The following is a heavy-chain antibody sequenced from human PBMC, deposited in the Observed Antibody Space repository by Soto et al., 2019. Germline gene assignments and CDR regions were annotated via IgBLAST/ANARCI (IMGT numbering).Heavy chain of an antibody. CDR1: GGSISSGDYY. J-gene: IGHJ6*02. CDR3: ASGPNYDFWSGSDYGMDV. Sequence: QVQLQESGPGLVKPSQTLSLTCTVSGGSISSGDYYWSWIRQPPGKGLEWIGYIYYSGSTYYNPSLKSRVTISVDTSKNQFSLKLSSVTAADTAVYYCASGPNYDFWSGSDYGMDVRGQGTTVTVSS. V-gene: IGHV4-30-4*01. CDR2: IYYSGST. D-gene: IGHD3-3*01.